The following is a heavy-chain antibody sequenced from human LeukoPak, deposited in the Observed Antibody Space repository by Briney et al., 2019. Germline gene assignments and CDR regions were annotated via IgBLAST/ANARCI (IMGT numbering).Heavy chain of an antibody. CDR2: ISSISSYT. CDR3: ASDRTGDLVWFDP. CDR1: GYTFSDYY. V-gene: IGHV3-11*06. Sequence: GGSMRLSCAASGYTFSDYYMSWIGQAQGKGLEWVSYISSISSYTNYADSVKGRFTISRDNAKNSLYPQMNSLRAEDTAVYYCASDRTGDLVWFDPWGQGPLVTVSS. J-gene: IGHJ5*02. D-gene: IGHD7-27*01.